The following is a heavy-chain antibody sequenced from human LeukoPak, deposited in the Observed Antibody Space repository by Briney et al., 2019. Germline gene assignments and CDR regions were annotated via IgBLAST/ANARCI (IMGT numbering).Heavy chain of an antibody. J-gene: IGHJ4*02. Sequence: PGGSLRLPCAASGFTFSDHYMDWVRQAPGKGLEWVGRTRNKANSYTTEYAASVKGRFTVSRDDSKNSLYLQMNGLKTEDTAVYFCARGVRSTGSHWDFDYWGQGTLVTVSS. CDR2: TRNKANSYTT. CDR3: ARGVRSTGSHWDFDY. D-gene: IGHD1-26*01. CDR1: GFTFSDHY. V-gene: IGHV3-72*01.